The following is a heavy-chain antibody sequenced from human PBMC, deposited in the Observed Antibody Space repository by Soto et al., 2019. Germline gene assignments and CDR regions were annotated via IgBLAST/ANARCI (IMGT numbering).Heavy chain of an antibody. Sequence: SQSLSLTCAISGNSVFSICATCDWFRQSPSRGLEWLGRTYYRSKWSNDYAVSVKGRITINPDTSNNQVSLHLNSVTPDDTAVYYCARLIGNSWLDSWGQGTLVTVSS. CDR2: TYYRSKWSN. CDR3: ARLIGNSWLDS. D-gene: IGHD3-16*01. CDR1: GNSVFSICAT. V-gene: IGHV6-1*01. J-gene: IGHJ5*01.